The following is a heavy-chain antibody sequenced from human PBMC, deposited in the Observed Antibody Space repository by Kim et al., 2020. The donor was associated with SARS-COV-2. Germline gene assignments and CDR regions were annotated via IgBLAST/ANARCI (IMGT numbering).Heavy chain of an antibody. CDR1: GYTFTSYG. CDR2: ISAYNGNT. CDR3: ARAPLTMVRGVNYYYYGMDV. D-gene: IGHD3-10*01. V-gene: IGHV1-18*01. J-gene: IGHJ6*02. Sequence: ASVKVSCKASGYTFTSYGISWVRQAPGQGLEWMGWISAYNGNTNYAQKLQGRVTMTTDTSTSTAYMELRSLRSDDTAVYYCARAPLTMVRGVNYYYYGMDVWGQGTTVTVSS.